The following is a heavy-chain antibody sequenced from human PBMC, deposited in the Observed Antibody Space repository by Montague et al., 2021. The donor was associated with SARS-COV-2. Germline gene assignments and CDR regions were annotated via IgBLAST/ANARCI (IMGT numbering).Heavy chain of an antibody. CDR1: GGSFSGYY. J-gene: IGHJ4*02. CDR3: ARETSGYEYYFDV. V-gene: IGHV4-34*01. Sequence: SETLSLTCGVFGGSFSGYYWSWIRQTPGMGLEWIGEINDSGGTPYKSSLQGRVSISIDTSNNQFSLKLTSVAAADTAMYFCARETSGYEYYFDVWGQGTLVTVSS. D-gene: IGHD5-12*01. CDR2: INDSGGT.